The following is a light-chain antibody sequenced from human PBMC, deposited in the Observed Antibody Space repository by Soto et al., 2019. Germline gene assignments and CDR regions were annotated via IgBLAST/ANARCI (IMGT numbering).Light chain of an antibody. J-gene: IGKJ4*01. Sequence: EIVVTQSPGILSLSPGERATLSCRASQTVSRSALAWYQQKPGQAPRLLIYGASNRATGIPDRFSGSGSGTDFTLTISRLEPEDFEVYYCQQYGNSPFTFGGGTKVDIK. CDR2: GAS. CDR1: QTVSRSA. V-gene: IGKV3-20*01. CDR3: QQYGNSPFT.